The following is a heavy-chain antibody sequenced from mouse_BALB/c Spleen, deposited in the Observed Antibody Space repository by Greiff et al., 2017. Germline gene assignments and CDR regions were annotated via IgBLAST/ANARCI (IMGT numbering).Heavy chain of an antibody. CDR3: ARDDYDRYYAMDY. V-gene: IGHV5-4*02. J-gene: IGHJ4*01. CDR1: GFTFSDYY. D-gene: IGHD2-4*01. CDR2: ISDGGSYT. Sequence: EVKLVESGGGLVKPGGSLKLSCAASGFTFSDYYMYWVRQTPEKRLEWVATISDGGSYTYYPDSVKGRFTISRDNAKNNLYLQMSSLKSEDTAMYYCARDDYDRYYAMDYWGQGTSVTVSS.